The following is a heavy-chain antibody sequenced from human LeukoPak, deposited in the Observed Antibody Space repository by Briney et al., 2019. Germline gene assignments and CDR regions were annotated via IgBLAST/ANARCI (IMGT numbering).Heavy chain of an antibody. J-gene: IGHJ4*02. CDR3: AGDPGGSYSRFDY. CDR1: GGSISSHY. V-gene: IGHV4-59*11. D-gene: IGHD1-26*01. CDR2: IYYSGST. Sequence: PPETLSLTCTVSGGSISSHYWSWIRQPPGKGLEWIGYIYYSGSTNYNPSLKSRVTISVDTSKNQFSLKLSSVTAADTAVYYCAGDPGGSYSRFDYWGQGTLVTVSS.